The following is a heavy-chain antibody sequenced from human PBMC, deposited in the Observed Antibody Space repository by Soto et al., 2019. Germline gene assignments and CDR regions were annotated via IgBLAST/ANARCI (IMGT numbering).Heavy chain of an antibody. J-gene: IGHJ4*02. CDR2: ISGSGGST. CDR3: AKEFYTYSSGWYSTNY. V-gene: IGHV3-23*01. D-gene: IGHD6-19*01. CDR1: RFTSGYHA. Sequence: PVGSLRLSCAASRFTSGYHAMNWVRQAPGKGLEWVSAISGSGGSTYYADSVKGRFTISRDNSKNTLYLQMNSLRAEDTAVYYLAKEFYTYSSGWYSTNYSGQGTVVSVSS.